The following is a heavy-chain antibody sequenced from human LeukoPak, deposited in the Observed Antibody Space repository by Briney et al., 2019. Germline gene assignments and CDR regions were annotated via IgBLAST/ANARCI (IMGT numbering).Heavy chain of an antibody. CDR1: GFTFSSYG. J-gene: IGHJ3*02. CDR2: IRYDGNSK. V-gene: IGHV3-30*02. D-gene: IGHD2-2*01. CDR3: WVPEPPFDM. Sequence: GGSLRLSCAASGFTFSSYGMHWVRQAPGKGLEWVAFIRYDGNSKHYADSVKGRFTVSRDNSKSTLYLQMNSLRAEDTAVYYCWVPEPPFDMWGQGTMVTVSS.